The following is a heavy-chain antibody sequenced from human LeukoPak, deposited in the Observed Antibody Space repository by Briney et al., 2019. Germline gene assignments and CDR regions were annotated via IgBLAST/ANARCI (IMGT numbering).Heavy chain of an antibody. Sequence: GGSLRLSCAASGFTFSSYSMNWVRQAPGKGLEWVSFISSSSSYIYYADSVKGRFTISRDNAKNSLYLQMNSLRAEDTAVYYCARVSYDILTGYSGDDAFDIWGQGTMVTVSS. CDR3: ARVSYDILTGYSGDDAFDI. CDR1: GFTFSSYS. V-gene: IGHV3-21*04. J-gene: IGHJ3*02. D-gene: IGHD3-9*01. CDR2: ISSSSSYI.